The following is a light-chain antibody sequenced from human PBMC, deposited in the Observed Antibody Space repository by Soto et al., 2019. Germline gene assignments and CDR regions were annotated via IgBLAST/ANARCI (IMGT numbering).Light chain of an antibody. Sequence: DFQLTQSPLSLSAPLGASVIIICQSSQDIRQSVNWYQQKPGQAPKLLIYDASHVETGVPSRFTGGGSRTDFSFSIISLQPEDVGTHYGQLSDEIPLFTFGPRTKVDVK. CDR2: DAS. V-gene: IGKV1-33*01. CDR3: QLSDEIPLFT. CDR1: QDIRQS. J-gene: IGKJ3*01.